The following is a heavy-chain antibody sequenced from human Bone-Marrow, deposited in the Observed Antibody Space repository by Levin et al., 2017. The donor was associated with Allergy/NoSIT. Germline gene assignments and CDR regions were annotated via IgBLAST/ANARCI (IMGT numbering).Heavy chain of an antibody. V-gene: IGHV1-58*02. D-gene: IGHD2-15*01. CDR1: GFTFTSSA. Sequence: SGGSLRLSCKASGFTFTSSAMQWVRQARGQRLEWIGWIVVGSGNTNYAQKFQERVTITRDMSTSTAYMELSSLRSEDTAVYYCAALRYCSGGSCYDPDYFDYWGQGTLVTVSS. J-gene: IGHJ4*02. CDR2: IVVGSGNT. CDR3: AALRYCSGGSCYDPDYFDY.